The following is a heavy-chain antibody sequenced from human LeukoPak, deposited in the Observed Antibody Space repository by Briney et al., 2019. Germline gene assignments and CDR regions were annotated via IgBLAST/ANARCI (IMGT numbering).Heavy chain of an antibody. Sequence: SETLSLTCTVSNDSISPLYWGWIRQPPGKGLEFIGYIFYSGTTNFNPSLKSRVTLSVDTSKNQFSLRLNSVTAADTAVYYCGRGGSAAKYYFDSWGQGTLVTVSS. CDR1: NDSISPLY. CDR3: GRGGSAAKYYFDS. CDR2: IFYSGTT. J-gene: IGHJ4*02. D-gene: IGHD6-13*01. V-gene: IGHV4-59*11.